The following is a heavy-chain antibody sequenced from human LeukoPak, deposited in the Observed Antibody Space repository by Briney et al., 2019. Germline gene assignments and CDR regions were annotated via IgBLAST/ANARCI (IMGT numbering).Heavy chain of an antibody. CDR1: VFTFSRFW. D-gene: IGHD3-10*02. Sequence: GGCLRLSCVPSVFTFSRFWLRWVRPPPGRGGEGVANIKQDGSKKYYVDSVKGRFTISRDNAKKSLYLQMSSLRAEDTAVYYCAELGITMIGGVWGKGTTVTISS. J-gene: IGHJ6*04. CDR2: IKQDGSKK. CDR3: AELGITMIGGV. V-gene: IGHV3-7*01.